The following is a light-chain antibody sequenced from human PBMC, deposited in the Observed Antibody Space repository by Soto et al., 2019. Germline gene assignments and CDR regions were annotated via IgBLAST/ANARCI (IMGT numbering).Light chain of an antibody. J-gene: IGKJ4*01. CDR1: QSVLYISNNKNY. V-gene: IGKV4-1*01. CDR2: WAS. Sequence: DIVMTQSPDSLAVSLGERATINCKSSQSVLYISNNKNYLAWYQQKPGQPPKLLIYWASTRESGVPDRFSGSGSGTDFTLTSSSLQAEDVAVYYCQQYYSTPTFGGGTKVEIK. CDR3: QQYYSTPT.